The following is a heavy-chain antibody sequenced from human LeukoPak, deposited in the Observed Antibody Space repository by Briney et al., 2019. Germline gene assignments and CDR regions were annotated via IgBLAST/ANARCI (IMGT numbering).Heavy chain of an antibody. D-gene: IGHD5-12*01. CDR1: GFTFTTYA. CDR2: VSHVGDRP. Sequence: GGSLRLSCAASGFTFTTYAMSWVRQAPGKGLEWVLSVSHVGDRPNYADSVKGRFTISRDNSKNTLYLHMNSLRAEDTAVYYCARHLAGNRYVFDNWGRGTLVTVSS. CDR3: ARHLAGNRYVFDN. V-gene: IGHV3-23*01. J-gene: IGHJ4*02.